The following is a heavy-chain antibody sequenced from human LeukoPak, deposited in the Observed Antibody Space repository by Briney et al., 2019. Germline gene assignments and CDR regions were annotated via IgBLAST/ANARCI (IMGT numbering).Heavy chain of an antibody. Sequence: ASVKVSCKASGYTFTNYDINWVRQATGQGLEWMGWMNPNSANTGYSQKFQGRVTFTGDTSISTAYMELSSLRSEDTAVYFCARATAVAGYCTTTRCYKPFDIWGQGTMVTVSS. CDR3: ARATAVAGYCTTTRCYKPFDI. J-gene: IGHJ3*02. D-gene: IGHD2-2*02. CDR1: GYTFTNYD. CDR2: MNPNSANT. V-gene: IGHV1-8*03.